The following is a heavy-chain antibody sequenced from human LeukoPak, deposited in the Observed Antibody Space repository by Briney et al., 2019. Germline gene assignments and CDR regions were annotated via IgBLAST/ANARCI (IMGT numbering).Heavy chain of an antibody. Sequence: PGGSLRLSCAASGFTFSGHWMTWVRQAPGKGLEWVAVISYDGSNKYYADSVKGRFTISRDNSKNTLYLQMNSLRAEDTAVYYCAKDGVYCSGGSCYAVDWYFDLWGRGTLVTVSS. V-gene: IGHV3-30*18. CDR1: GFTFSGHW. CDR3: AKDGVYCSGGSCYAVDWYFDL. CDR2: ISYDGSNK. J-gene: IGHJ2*01. D-gene: IGHD2-15*01.